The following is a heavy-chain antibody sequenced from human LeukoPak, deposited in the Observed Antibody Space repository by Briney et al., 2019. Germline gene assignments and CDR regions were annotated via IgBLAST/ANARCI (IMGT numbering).Heavy chain of an antibody. CDR1: GFSFSSYA. CDR2: ISYDGSTI. Sequence: GGSLRLSCAASGFSFSSYAMHWVRQAPGKGLEWVAVISYDGSTIHYADSVKGRFTISRDNSKSTLYLQMNSLRAEDTAVYHCARVVVGYYYGMDVWGQGTTVTVSS. D-gene: IGHD2-15*01. J-gene: IGHJ6*02. CDR3: ARVVVGYYYGMDV. V-gene: IGHV3-30*03.